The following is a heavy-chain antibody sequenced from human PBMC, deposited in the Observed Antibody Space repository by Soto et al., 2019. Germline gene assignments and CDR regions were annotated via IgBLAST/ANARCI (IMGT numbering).Heavy chain of an antibody. D-gene: IGHD6-13*01. CDR2: ISGSGGST. J-gene: IGHJ4*02. V-gene: IGHV3-23*01. Sequence: PGGSVRLSCAASGFTFSNYAVTWVRQAPGKGLEWVSTISGSGGSTYYADSVKGRFTISRDNSKNTLYLQMNGLRAEDTAVYYCAKDQGSSWYEIDYWGQGTLVTVSS. CDR3: AKDQGSSWYEIDY. CDR1: GFTFSNYA.